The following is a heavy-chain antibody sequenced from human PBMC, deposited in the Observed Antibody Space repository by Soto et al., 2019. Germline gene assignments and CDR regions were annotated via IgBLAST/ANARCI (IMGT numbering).Heavy chain of an antibody. CDR2: ISYDGSNK. CDR3: AKIKRHGPNLRRLYYFDY. Sequence: QVQLVESGGGVVQPGRSLRLSCAASGFTFSSYGMHWVRQAPGKGLEWVAVISYDGSNKYYADSVKGRFTISRDNSKNTLYLQMNSLRAEDTAVYNCAKIKRHGPNLRRLYYFDYWGQGTLVTVSS. J-gene: IGHJ4*02. D-gene: IGHD7-27*01. V-gene: IGHV3-30*18. CDR1: GFTFSSYG.